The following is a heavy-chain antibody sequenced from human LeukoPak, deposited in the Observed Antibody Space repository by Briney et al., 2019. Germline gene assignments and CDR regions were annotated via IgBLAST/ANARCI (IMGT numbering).Heavy chain of an antibody. V-gene: IGHV3-21*01. D-gene: IGHD5-12*01. CDR3: ASSLSRGYSGYEH. J-gene: IGHJ4*02. CDR2: ISSSSSYI. CDR1: GFTFSGYS. Sequence: GGSLRLSCAASGFTFSGYSRNWVRQAPGKGLEWVSSISSSSSYIYYADSVKGRFTISRDNAKNSLYLQMNSLRAEDTAVYYCASSLSRGYSGYEHWGQGTLVTVSS.